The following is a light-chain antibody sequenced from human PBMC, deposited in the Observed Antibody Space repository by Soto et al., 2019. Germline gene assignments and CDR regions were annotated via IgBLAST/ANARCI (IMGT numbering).Light chain of an antibody. CDR3: QQYNTWPLT. CDR1: LSVSSD. Sequence: EIVMTQSPATLSLSPGERATLSCRASLSVSSDLAWYRQKPGQAPRLLIYRAFTRATGIPARFSGSGFGTDFTLTIGSLQSEDFAVYYCQQYNTWPLTFGGGTKVEIK. CDR2: RAF. V-gene: IGKV3-15*01. J-gene: IGKJ4*01.